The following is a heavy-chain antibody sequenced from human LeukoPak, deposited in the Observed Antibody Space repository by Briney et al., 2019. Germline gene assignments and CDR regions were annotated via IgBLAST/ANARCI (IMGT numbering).Heavy chain of an antibody. CDR3: ATTRMAAAGTPAKYYYYMDV. V-gene: IGHV1-24*01. Sequence: ASVKVSCKVSGYTLTELSMHWVRQAPGKGLEWMGGFDPEDGETIYAQKFQGRVTMTEDTSTDTAYMELSSLRSEDTAVYYCATTRMAAAGTPAKYYYYMDVWGKGTTVTVSS. CDR1: GYTLTELS. D-gene: IGHD6-13*01. J-gene: IGHJ6*03. CDR2: FDPEDGET.